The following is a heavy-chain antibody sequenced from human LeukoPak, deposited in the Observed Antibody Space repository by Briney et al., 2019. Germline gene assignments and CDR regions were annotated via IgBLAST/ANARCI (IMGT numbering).Heavy chain of an antibody. D-gene: IGHD4-17*01. Sequence: GASVKVSCKASGYTFTSYDINWVRQATGQGLEWMGWMNPNSGNTGYAQKFQGRVTITADKSTSTAYMELSSLRSEDTAVYYCARGVTTVTYNYYYYYMGVWGKGTTVTVSS. CDR1: GYTFTSYD. CDR2: MNPNSGNT. V-gene: IGHV1-8*01. J-gene: IGHJ6*03. CDR3: ARGVTTVTYNYYYYYMGV.